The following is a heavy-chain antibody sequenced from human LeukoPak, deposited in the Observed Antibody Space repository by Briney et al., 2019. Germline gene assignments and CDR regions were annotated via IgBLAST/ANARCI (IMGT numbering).Heavy chain of an antibody. V-gene: IGHV4-4*02. Sequence: PSETLSLTCAVSGGSISSSNWWSWVRQPPGKGLEWIGEIYHSGSTNYNPSLKSRVTISVDTSKNQFSLKLSSVTAADTAVYYCARGASYYYDSSGYFGAFDIWGQGTMVTVSS. CDR2: IYHSGST. CDR3: ARGASYYYDSSGYFGAFDI. D-gene: IGHD3-22*01. J-gene: IGHJ3*02. CDR1: GGSISSSNW.